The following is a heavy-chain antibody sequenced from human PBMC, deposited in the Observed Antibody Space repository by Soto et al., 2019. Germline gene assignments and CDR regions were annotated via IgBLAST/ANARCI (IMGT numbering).Heavy chain of an antibody. V-gene: IGHV1-58*01. CDR2: IVVGSGNT. J-gene: IGHJ4*02. CDR1: GFTFTSSA. CDR3: AADLVPGPRDRSGYYIPDY. D-gene: IGHD3-22*01. Sequence: SVKVSCKASGFTFTSSAVQCVRQARGQRLEWIGWIVVGSGNTNYAQKFQERVTITRDMSTSTAYMEPSSLRSEDTAVYYCAADLVPGPRDRSGYYIPDYWGQGTLVTVSS.